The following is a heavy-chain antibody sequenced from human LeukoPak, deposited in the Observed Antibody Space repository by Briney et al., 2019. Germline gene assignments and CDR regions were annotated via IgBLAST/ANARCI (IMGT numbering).Heavy chain of an antibody. D-gene: IGHD1-26*01. Sequence: ASVKVSCKVSGYTLTELSMHWVRQAPGKGLEWMGGFDPEDGETIYAQKFQGRVTMTEDTSTDTAYMELSSLRSEDTAVYYCATPVGATSYYYYYYGMDVWGQGTTLIVSS. CDR3: ATPVGATSYYYYYYGMDV. V-gene: IGHV1-24*01. CDR2: FDPEDGET. J-gene: IGHJ6*02. CDR1: GYTLTELS.